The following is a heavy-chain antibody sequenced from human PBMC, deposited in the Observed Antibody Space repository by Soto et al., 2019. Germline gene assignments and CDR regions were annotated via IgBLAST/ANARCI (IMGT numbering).Heavy chain of an antibody. J-gene: IGHJ6*02. CDR3: ASSLSAAGTYHHYYYGMDV. CDR2: IYSGGST. V-gene: IGHV3-53*01. Sequence: GGSLRLSCAASGFTVSSNYMSWVRQAPGKGLEWVSVIYSGGSTCYADSVKGRFTISRDNSKNTLYLQMNSLRAEDTAVYYCASSLSAAGTYHHYYYGMDVWGQGTTVTVSS. CDR1: GFTVSSNY. D-gene: IGHD6-13*01.